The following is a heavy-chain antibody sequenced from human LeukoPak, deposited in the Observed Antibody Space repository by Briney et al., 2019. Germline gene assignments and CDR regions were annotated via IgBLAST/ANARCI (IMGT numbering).Heavy chain of an antibody. CDR1: GGSISSYY. CDR2: IYYSGST. Sequence: SETLSLTCTVSGGSISSYYWSWIRQPPGKGLEWIGYIYYSGSTNYNPSLKSRVTISVDTSKNQFSLKLGSVTAADTAVYYCARTGYDFWSGPSYYYYMDVWGKGTTVTVSS. V-gene: IGHV4-59*01. J-gene: IGHJ6*03. CDR3: ARTGYDFWSGPSYYYYMDV. D-gene: IGHD3-3*01.